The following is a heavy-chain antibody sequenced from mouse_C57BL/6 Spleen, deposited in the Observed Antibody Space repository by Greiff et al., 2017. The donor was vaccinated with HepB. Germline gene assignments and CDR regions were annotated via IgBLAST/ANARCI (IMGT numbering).Heavy chain of an antibody. J-gene: IGHJ3*01. V-gene: IGHV3-6*01. Sequence: EVKLQESGPGLVKPSQSLSLTCSVTGYSITSGYYWNWIRQFPGNKLEWMGYISYDGSNNYNPSLKNRISITRDTSKNQFFLKLNSVTTEDTATYYCAGDGYWFAYWGQGTLVTVSA. CDR1: GYSITSGYY. D-gene: IGHD2-3*01. CDR3: AGDGYWFAY. CDR2: ISYDGSN.